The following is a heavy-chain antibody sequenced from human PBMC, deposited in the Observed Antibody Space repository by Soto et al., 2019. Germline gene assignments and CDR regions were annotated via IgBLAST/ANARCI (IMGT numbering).Heavy chain of an antibody. D-gene: IGHD3-3*01. V-gene: IGHV3-48*01. CDR3: ARGVYYDFWSPNRASIDYYYYYMDV. CDR1: GFTFSSYS. Sequence: GGSLRLSCAASGFTFSSYSMNWVRQAPGKGLEWVSYISSSSSTIYYADSVKGRFTISRDNAKNSLYLQMNSLRAEDTAVYYCARGVYYDFWSPNRASIDYYYYYMDVWGKGTTVTVSS. CDR2: ISSSSSTI. J-gene: IGHJ6*03.